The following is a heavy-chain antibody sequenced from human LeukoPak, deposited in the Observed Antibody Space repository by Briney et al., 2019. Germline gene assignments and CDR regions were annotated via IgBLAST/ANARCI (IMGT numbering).Heavy chain of an antibody. V-gene: IGHV4-59*08. J-gene: IGHJ6*02. Sequence: SETLSLTRTVSSGSISSYYWRWIRQPPGKGLEWIGYIYYSGSTNYNPSLRSRATISVDTSKNQFSLKLSSVTAADTAVYYCARLDSGYDSQTYYYYYYGTDVWGQGTTVTVSS. CDR1: SGSISSYY. CDR3: ARLDSGYDSQTYYYYYYGTDV. D-gene: IGHD5-12*01. CDR2: IYYSGST.